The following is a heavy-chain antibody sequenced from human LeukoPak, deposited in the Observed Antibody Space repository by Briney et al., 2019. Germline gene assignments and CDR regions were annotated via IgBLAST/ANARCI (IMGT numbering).Heavy chain of an antibody. J-gene: IGHJ4*02. CDR2: IYPGDSDT. D-gene: IGHD5-12*01. V-gene: IGHV5-51*01. Sequence: ESLTISCKGSGYSFTSYWIGWVRQMPGKGLEWMGIIYPGDSDTRYSPSFQGQVTISADKSISTAYLQWSSLKASDTAMYYCARGRGRGYSGYDNFDYWGQGTLVTVSS. CDR1: GYSFTSYW. CDR3: ARGRGRGYSGYDNFDY.